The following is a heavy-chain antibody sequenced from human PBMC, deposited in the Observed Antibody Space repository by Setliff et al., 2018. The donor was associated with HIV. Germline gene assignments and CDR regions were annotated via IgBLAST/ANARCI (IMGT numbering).Heavy chain of an antibody. Sequence: PSETLSLTCTVSGGSISSYYWSWIRQPAGKGLEWIGRIYTSGSTNYNPSLKRRVAISVDTSKNQFSVKLSSVSAADTAVYYCAREKTVDYYDSIDAFDIWGQGTMVTVSS. CDR1: GGSISSYY. CDR3: AREKTVDYYDSIDAFDI. J-gene: IGHJ3*02. V-gene: IGHV4-4*07. CDR2: IYTSGST. D-gene: IGHD3-22*01.